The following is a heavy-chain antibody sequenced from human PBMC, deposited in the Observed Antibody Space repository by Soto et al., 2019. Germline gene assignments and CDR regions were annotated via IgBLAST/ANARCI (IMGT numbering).Heavy chain of an antibody. Sequence: SVKVSCKASGGTFSSYAISWVRQAPGQGLEWMGGIIPIFGTANYAQKFQGRVTITADESTSTAYMELSSLRAADTAVYYCARRPQLWLSYYFDYWGQGTLVTVSS. CDR1: GGTFSSYA. CDR3: ARRPQLWLSYYFDY. D-gene: IGHD5-18*01. J-gene: IGHJ4*02. CDR2: IIPIFGTA. V-gene: IGHV1-69*13.